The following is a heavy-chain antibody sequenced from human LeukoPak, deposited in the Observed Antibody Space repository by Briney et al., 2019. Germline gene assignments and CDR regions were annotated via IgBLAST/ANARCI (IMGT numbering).Heavy chain of an antibody. Sequence: GGSLRLSCAASGFTFRTYWMSRVREAPGTGLDWGASIKQDGSEKSYVDSVKGRFTISRDNAKNSLYLQMKSLRAEDTAVYYCARGGYQLLWYWGQGTLVTVSS. D-gene: IGHD2-2*01. CDR2: IKQDGSEK. V-gene: IGHV3-7*04. J-gene: IGHJ4*02. CDR3: ARGGYQLLWY. CDR1: GFTFRTYW.